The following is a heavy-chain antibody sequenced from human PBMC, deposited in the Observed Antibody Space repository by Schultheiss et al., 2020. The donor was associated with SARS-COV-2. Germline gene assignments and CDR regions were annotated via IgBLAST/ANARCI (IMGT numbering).Heavy chain of an antibody. J-gene: IGHJ3*02. CDR3: ARVDIVATSGVCSAFDI. Sequence: ASVKVSCKASGYTFTSYYMHWVRQAPGQGLEWMGIINPSGGSTSYAQKFQGRVTMTRDTSTSTVYMELSSLRSEDTAVYYCARVDIVATSGVCSAFDIWGQGTMVTVSS. CDR2: INPSGGST. CDR1: GYTFTSYY. D-gene: IGHD5-12*01. V-gene: IGHV1-46*01.